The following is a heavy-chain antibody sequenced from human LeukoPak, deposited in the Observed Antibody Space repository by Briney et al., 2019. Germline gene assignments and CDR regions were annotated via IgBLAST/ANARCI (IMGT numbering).Heavy chain of an antibody. Sequence: GGSLRLSCAASGFTFSSYSMNWVRQAPGKGLEWVSSISSSSSYIYYADSVKGRFTTSRDNAKNSLYLQMNSLRAEDTAVYYCAREMTTVTSGGMDVWGQGTTVTVSS. CDR1: GFTFSSYS. CDR2: ISSSSSYI. D-gene: IGHD4-17*01. J-gene: IGHJ6*02. CDR3: AREMTTVTSGGMDV. V-gene: IGHV3-21*01.